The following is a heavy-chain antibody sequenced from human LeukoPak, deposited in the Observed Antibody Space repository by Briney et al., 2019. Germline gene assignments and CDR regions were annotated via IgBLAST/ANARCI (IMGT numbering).Heavy chain of an antibody. CDR2: LYSDGNT. CDR1: GFTVITND. CDR3: ARGVEPLAANTLAY. Sequence: GGCLRLSCAASGFTVITNDMTWVRQAPRKGLEWVSVLYSDGNTKYADSVQGRFTISRDNSKNTLYLEMNSLSPDDTAVYYCARGVEPLAANTLAYWGQGTLVTVSS. J-gene: IGHJ4*02. D-gene: IGHD1-14*01. V-gene: IGHV3-53*01.